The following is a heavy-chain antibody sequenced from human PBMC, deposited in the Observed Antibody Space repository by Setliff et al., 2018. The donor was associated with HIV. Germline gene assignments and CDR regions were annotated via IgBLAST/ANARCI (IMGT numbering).Heavy chain of an antibody. CDR2: VCQRGGI. Sequence: SETLSLTCAVSGDSINTPHCWSWVRQSLEKGLEWIGEVCQRGGINYNPFLWSRASISMDKPRNYFSLTLTPVTAADTAVYYCARNYGWALGFWGQGDLVTVSS. CDR3: ARNYGWALGF. V-gene: IGHV4-4*02. J-gene: IGHJ4*02. CDR1: GDSINTPHC. D-gene: IGHD4-17*01.